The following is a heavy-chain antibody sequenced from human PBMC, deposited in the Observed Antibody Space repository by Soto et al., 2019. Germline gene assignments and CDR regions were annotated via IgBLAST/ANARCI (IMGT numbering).Heavy chain of an antibody. CDR3: TREDYGEHYFDF. CDR2: ISYDGSNK. D-gene: IGHD4-17*01. V-gene: IGHV3-30*15. J-gene: IGHJ4*02. Sequence: VAVISYDGSNKYYADSVKGRFTISRDNSKNTLFLQMSSLRAEDTAVYYCTREDYGEHYFDFWGQGTLVTVSS.